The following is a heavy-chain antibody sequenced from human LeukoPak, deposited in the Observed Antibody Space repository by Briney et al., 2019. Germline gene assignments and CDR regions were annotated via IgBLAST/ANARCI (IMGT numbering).Heavy chain of an antibody. D-gene: IGHD6-13*01. CDR2: MNPNSGNT. V-gene: IGHV1-8*01. Sequence: ASVKVSCKASGYTFTSYDINWVRQATGQGLGWMGWMNPNSGNTGYAQKLQGRVTMTRNTSISTAYMELSSLRSEDTAVYYCARGKPSIAAAASDYWGQGTLVTVSS. J-gene: IGHJ4*02. CDR3: ARGKPSIAAAASDY. CDR1: GYTFTSYD.